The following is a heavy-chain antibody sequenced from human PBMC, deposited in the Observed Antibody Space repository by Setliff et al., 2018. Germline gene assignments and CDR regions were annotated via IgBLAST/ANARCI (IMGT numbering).Heavy chain of an antibody. CDR1: VFSLSTSGMC. Sequence: SGPTLVNPTQTLTLTCTFSVFSLSTSGMCVSWIRQPPGKALEWLARIDWDDDQYYSTSLKTRLTISKATSKNQVVLTMTNMDPVDTATYYCARMGTYTKSLSVASWGQGPLFTVPS. V-gene: IGHV2-70*11. CDR2: IDWDDDQ. CDR3: ARMGTYTKSLSVAS. J-gene: IGHJ4*02. D-gene: IGHD2-2*02.